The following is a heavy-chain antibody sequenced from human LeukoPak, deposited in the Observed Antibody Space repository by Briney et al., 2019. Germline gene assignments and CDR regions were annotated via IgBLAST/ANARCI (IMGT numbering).Heavy chain of an antibody. Sequence: GESLKISCKGSGYSFTSYWIGWVRQMPGKGLEWMGIIYPGDSDTRYSPSFQGLVTISADKSISTAYLQWSSLKASDTAMYYCARLSYGSGSYSDWIFDYWGQGTLVTVSS. V-gene: IGHV5-51*01. CDR1: GYSFTSYW. CDR3: ARLSYGSGSYSDWIFDY. J-gene: IGHJ4*02. D-gene: IGHD3-10*01. CDR2: IYPGDSDT.